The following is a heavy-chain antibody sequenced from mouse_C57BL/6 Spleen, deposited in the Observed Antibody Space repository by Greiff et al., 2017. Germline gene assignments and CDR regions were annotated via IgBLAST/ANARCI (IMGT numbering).Heavy chain of an antibody. V-gene: IGHV1-64*01. CDR1: GYTFTSYW. CDR3: ARDGYYGDYYFDY. D-gene: IGHD2-3*01. J-gene: IGHJ2*01. CDR2: IHPNSGST. Sequence: VQLQQPGAELVKPGASVKLSCKASGYTFTSYWMHWVKQRPGQGLEWIGMIHPNSGSTNYNEKFKSKATLTVDKSSSTAYMQLSSLTSEDSAVYYCARDGYYGDYYFDYWGQGTTLTVSS.